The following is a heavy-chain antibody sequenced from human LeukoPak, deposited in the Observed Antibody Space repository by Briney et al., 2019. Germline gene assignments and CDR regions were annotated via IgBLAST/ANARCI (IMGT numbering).Heavy chain of an antibody. CDR1: GFTFTNYG. CDR3: ARPSGSVTIFGVVDYFDY. Sequence: GGSLRLSCVASGFTFTNYGMHWVRQAPGKGLDWVASIAYDGSNENYAESVKGRFTISRDNSKNTLFLQLNSLRAEDTAVYYCARPSGSVTIFGVVDYFDYWGQGSLVTVSS. D-gene: IGHD3-3*01. CDR2: IAYDGSNE. V-gene: IGHV3-30*04. J-gene: IGHJ4*02.